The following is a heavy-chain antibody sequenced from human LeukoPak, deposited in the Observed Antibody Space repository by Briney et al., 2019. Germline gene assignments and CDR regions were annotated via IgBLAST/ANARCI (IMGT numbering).Heavy chain of an antibody. CDR2: IHYSGTT. V-gene: IGHV4-38-2*02. CDR3: ARDRSGTYLLYYFDY. D-gene: IGHD2-2*01. J-gene: IGHJ4*02. Sequence: SETLSLTCTVSGYSVTRDYYCGWIRLSPGKGLEWIGRIHYSGTTAYNPSLKSRVTISVATSKNQFSLKLNSVTATDTAVYYCARDRSGTYLLYYFDYWGQGTLVTVSS. CDR1: GYSVTRDYY.